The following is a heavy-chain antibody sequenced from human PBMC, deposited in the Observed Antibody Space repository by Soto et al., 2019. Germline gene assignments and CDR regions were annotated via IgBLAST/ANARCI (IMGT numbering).Heavy chain of an antibody. CDR3: ARLQIEVAGTN. CDR2: INANSGGT. J-gene: IGHJ4*02. Sequence: ASVKVSCKASGYTFSDYDMHWVRQAPGQGLEWMGWINANSGGTTYAQKFQGRVTMTRDTSISTAYMELSRLSSDDTAIYYCARLQIEVAGTNWGQGTLVTVSS. D-gene: IGHD6-19*01. V-gene: IGHV1-2*02. CDR1: GYTFSDYD.